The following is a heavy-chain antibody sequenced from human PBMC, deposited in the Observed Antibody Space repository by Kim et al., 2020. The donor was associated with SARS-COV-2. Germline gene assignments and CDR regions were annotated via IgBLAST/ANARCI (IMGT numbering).Heavy chain of an antibody. CDR2: ISAYNGNT. J-gene: IGHJ2*01. CDR1: GYTFTSYG. CDR3: ARNYYDSSGYYLSFLTPTHWYFDL. D-gene: IGHD3-22*01. Sequence: ASVKVSCKASGYTFTSYGISWVRQAPGQGLEWMGWISAYNGNTNYAQKLQGRVTMTTDTSTSTAYMELRSLRSDDTAVYYCARNYYDSSGYYLSFLTPTHWYFDLWGRGTLVTVSS. V-gene: IGHV1-18*01.